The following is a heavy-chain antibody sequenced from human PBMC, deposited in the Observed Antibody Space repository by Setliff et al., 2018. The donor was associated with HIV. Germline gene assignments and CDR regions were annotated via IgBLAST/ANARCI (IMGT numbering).Heavy chain of an antibody. CDR2: ISGSGGSI. J-gene: IGHJ6*03. D-gene: IGHD3-3*01. CDR3: AVFGVVSYYYMDV. V-gene: IGHV3-23*01. CDR1: GFSFSNYA. Sequence: GGSLRLSCAASGFSFSNYAMSWVRQSPGKGLEWVSGISGSGGSIYYTGSVKGRFTISRDNAKNSLYLQMNSLRAEDTAVYYCAVFGVVSYYYMDVWGKGTTVTVSS.